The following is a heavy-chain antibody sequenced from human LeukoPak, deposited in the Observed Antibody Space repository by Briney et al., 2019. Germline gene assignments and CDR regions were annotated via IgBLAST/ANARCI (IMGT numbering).Heavy chain of an antibody. D-gene: IGHD3-16*01. CDR2: IYHSGST. CDR1: GYSISSGYY. Sequence: SETLSLTCAVSGYSISSGYYWGWIRQPPGKGLEWIGSIYHSGSTYYNPSLKSRVTISVDTSKNQFSLKLSSVTAADTAVYYCARPRGSGGVAWFDYWGQGTLVTVSS. J-gene: IGHJ4*02. V-gene: IGHV4-38-2*01. CDR3: ARPRGSGGVAWFDY.